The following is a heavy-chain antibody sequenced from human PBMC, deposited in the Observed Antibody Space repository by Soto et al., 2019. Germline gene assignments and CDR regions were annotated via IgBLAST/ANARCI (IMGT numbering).Heavy chain of an antibody. CDR2: INRSGST. CDR1: CGSFSCYY. CDR3: ARGGLTTVPPLT. V-gene: IGHV4-34*01. D-gene: IGHD4-17*01. J-gene: IGHJ4*02. Sequence: QMQLQPWGAGLLKPSETLSLTCAVYCGSFSCYYYYWIRQPPGKGLEWIGEINRSGSTNYNPSLKSRVTISVDTSKNQFSLTLSSVTAADTAIYYCARGGLTTVPPLTWGQGTLVTVSS.